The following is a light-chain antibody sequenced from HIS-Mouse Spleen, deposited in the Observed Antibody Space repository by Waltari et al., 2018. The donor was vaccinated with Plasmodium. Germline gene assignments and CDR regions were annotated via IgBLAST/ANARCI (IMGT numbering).Light chain of an antibody. Sequence: QSALTQPPSVSGSPGQSVTISCTGTSSDVGSYNRVSWYQQPPGTAPKLMSYGVCNRPPGAPVRFSGSKSGNTASLTISGLQAEDEADYYCSSYTSSSTLVFGGGTKLTVL. CDR3: SSYTSSSTLV. V-gene: IGLV2-18*02. CDR2: GVC. J-gene: IGLJ2*01. CDR1: SSDVGSYNR.